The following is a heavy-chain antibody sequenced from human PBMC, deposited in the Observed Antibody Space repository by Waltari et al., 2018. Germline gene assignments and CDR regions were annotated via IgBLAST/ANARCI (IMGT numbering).Heavy chain of an antibody. V-gene: IGHV4-59*01. CDR3: ARSYGVTTSPIAGY. Sequence: QVQLQESGPGLVKPSETLSLTCTVSGASISGYYWSWIRQPPGKGLEWIGFVYYTGSTNYNPSRKSRVTISEDTPKNQFALKLNSVTDADTAIYYCARSYGVTTSPIAGYWGQGTLVTVSS. J-gene: IGHJ4*02. D-gene: IGHD4-17*01. CDR1: GASISGYY. CDR2: VYYTGST.